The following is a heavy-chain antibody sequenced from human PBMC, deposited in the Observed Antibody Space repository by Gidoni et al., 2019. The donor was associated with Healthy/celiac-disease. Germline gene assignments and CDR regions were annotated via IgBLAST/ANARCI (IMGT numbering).Heavy chain of an antibody. CDR3: ARDRDTGRAEYFQH. CDR2: IKQAGSEK. V-gene: IGHV3-7*03. Sequence: LSWVRQAPGKGLVWVANIKQAGSEKYYVDSVKGRFTISRDNAKNSLYLQMNSLRAEDTAVYYCARDRDTGRAEYFQHGGQGTLVTVSS. D-gene: IGHD3-10*01. J-gene: IGHJ1*01.